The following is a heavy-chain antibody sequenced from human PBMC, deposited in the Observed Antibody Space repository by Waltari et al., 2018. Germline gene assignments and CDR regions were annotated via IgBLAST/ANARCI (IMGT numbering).Heavy chain of an antibody. V-gene: IGHV3-53*01. J-gene: IGHJ3*01. CDR1: GFPVHSNY. Sequence: EVQLVESGGGLIQPGGSLRLSCVGPGFPVHSNYMSWVRQVPGKGLEWVSNIPLGTNANYAESVRGRFTISRDNSKDTLYLQMNSLRVEDTAVYFCARHVSGPTRAAFDVWGQGTMVTVSP. CDR3: ARHVSGPTRAAFDV. D-gene: IGHD6-19*01. CDR2: IPLGTNA.